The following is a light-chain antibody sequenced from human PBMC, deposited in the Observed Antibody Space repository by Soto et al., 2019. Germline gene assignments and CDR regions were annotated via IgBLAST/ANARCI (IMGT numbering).Light chain of an antibody. Sequence: DIEMTQSPATLSVSPGERATLTCRASQSVSSSYFACYQQTPGQAPRLLIYDASSRAAGIPARFSGSGSGTYFTLTISSLEPEYFAVYYCQQNLGELTFGRGTKVDIK. V-gene: IGKV3D-20*02. J-gene: IGKJ4*02. CDR1: QSVSSSY. CDR2: DAS. CDR3: QQNLGELT.